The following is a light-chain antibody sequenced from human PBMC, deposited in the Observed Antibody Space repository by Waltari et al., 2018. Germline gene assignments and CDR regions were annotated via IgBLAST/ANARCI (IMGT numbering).Light chain of an antibody. J-gene: IGKJ1*01. CDR1: QSVSRT. CDR3: QHYVRLPAT. Sequence: EIVLTQSPGTLSLSPAERATLSCRASQSVSRTLAWYQQKPGQAPRLLIYGASIRATGIPDRFSGSGSGTDFSLTISRLEPEDFAVYYCQHYVRLPATFGQGTKVEIK. CDR2: GAS. V-gene: IGKV3-20*01.